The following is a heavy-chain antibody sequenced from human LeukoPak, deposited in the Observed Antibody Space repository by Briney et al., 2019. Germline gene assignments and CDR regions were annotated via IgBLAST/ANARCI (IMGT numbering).Heavy chain of an antibody. CDR3: LRGGYYDSRDAFHI. Sequence: PGGSLRLSCAASGFTFSSYEMNWVRQAPGEGLEWVSSISSGGTSIYYADSVKGRFTISRDNAKNSLYLQMNSLRAEDTAVYYCLRGGYYDSRDAFHIWGQGTVVTVSS. CDR2: ISSGGTSI. CDR1: GFTFSSYE. V-gene: IGHV3-48*03. J-gene: IGHJ3*02. D-gene: IGHD3-22*01.